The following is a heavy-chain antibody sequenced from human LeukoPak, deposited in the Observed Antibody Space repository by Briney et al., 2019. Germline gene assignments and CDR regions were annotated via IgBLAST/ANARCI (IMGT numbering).Heavy chain of an antibody. J-gene: IGHJ6*02. V-gene: IGHV1-8*02. CDR3: ARGLRGIDGFGELTLYYYYGMDV. CDR1: GDTFSDYT. Sequence: GASVKVSCKASGDTFSDYTFNWVRQATGQGLEWMGWMNPNSGNTGYAQKFQGRVTMTRNTSISTAYMELSSLRSEDTAVYHCARGLRGIDGFGELTLYYYYGMDVWGQGTTVTVSS. D-gene: IGHD3-10*01. CDR2: MNPNSGNT.